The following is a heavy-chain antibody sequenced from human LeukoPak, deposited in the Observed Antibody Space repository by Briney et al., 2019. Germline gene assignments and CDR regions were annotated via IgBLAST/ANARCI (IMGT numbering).Heavy chain of an antibody. CDR2: INHSGST. CDR1: GGSFSGYY. Sequence: SETLSLTCAVYGGSFSGYYWSWIRQPPGKGLEXXGEINHSGSTNYNPSLKGRVTISVDTSKNQFSLKLSSVTAADTAVYYCARGPLWFGELFHDYWGQGTLVTVSS. J-gene: IGHJ4*02. V-gene: IGHV4-34*01. D-gene: IGHD3-10*01. CDR3: ARGPLWFGELFHDY.